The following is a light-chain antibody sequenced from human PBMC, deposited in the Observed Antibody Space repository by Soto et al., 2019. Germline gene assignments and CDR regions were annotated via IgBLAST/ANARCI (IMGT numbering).Light chain of an antibody. CDR3: HRRRNWLRT. CDR2: DAS. CDR1: QSVSSY. V-gene: IGKV3-11*01. Sequence: EIVLTQSPAALSLSPGERATLSCRASQSVSSYLAWYQQKPGQAPRLLIYDASNGATGIPARFSGSGSGTGFPLTFGGCKLKNFEVFYFHRRRNWLRTFGQGTKVDIK. J-gene: IGKJ1*01.